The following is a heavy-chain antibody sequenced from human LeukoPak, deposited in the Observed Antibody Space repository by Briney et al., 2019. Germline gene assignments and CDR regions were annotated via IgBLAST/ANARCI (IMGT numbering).Heavy chain of an antibody. J-gene: IGHJ4*02. CDR2: IYYRGST. Sequence: SETLSLTCTVSGGSISSYYWSWIRQPPGKGLEWIAYIYYRGSTNHHPSLKSRVTISVDTSKNQFSLKLTSVTAADTAMYYCAGLTKLTPHKFDYWGQGTLVAVSS. V-gene: IGHV4-59*01. CDR3: AGLTKLTPHKFDY. CDR1: GGSISSYY. D-gene: IGHD4-17*01.